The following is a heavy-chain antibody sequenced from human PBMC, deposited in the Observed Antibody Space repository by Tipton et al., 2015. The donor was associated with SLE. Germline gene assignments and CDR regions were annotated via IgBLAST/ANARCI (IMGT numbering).Heavy chain of an antibody. Sequence: QLVQSGAEVKKPGESLKISCKASEFSFTTYWIGWVRQMPGKGLEWMGIIYPADSDSRYSPAFQGQVTFSVDKSTRTAFLQWTSLKASDTAMYYCARVGSSWYLDAFDIWGQGTMVTVSS. CDR1: EFSFTTYW. CDR3: ARVGSSWYLDAFDI. V-gene: IGHV5-51*03. CDR2: IYPADSDS. D-gene: IGHD6-13*01. J-gene: IGHJ3*02.